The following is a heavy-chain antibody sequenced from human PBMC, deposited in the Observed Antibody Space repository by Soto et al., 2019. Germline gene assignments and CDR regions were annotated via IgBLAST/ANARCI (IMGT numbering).Heavy chain of an antibody. Sequence: QLQLQESGPGLVKPSETLSLTCTVSGGSISGSPSYWGWIRQPPGKGLEWIGSVYYIGNTYYSPSLKTRVTISVDTSKNQFSLKLTSVTAADTALYYFAGQIYSSSGYYFDYWGQGTLVTVSS. CDR3: AGQIYSSSGYYFDY. V-gene: IGHV4-39*01. D-gene: IGHD6-6*01. J-gene: IGHJ4*02. CDR2: VYYIGNT. CDR1: GGSISGSPSY.